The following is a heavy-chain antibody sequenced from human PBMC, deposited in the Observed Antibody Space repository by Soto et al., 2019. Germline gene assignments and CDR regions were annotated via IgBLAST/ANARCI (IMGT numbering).Heavy chain of an antibody. J-gene: IGHJ6*02. V-gene: IGHV4-34*01. Sequence: SETLSLTCAVYGGSFSGYYWSWIRQPPGKGLEWIGEINHSGSTNYNPSLKSRVTISVDTFKNQFSLKLSSVTAADTAVYYCAGWRSWPIYYYYYGMDVWGQGTTVTVSS. CDR2: INHSGST. CDR3: AGWRSWPIYYYYYGMDV. CDR1: GGSFSGYY. D-gene: IGHD6-13*01.